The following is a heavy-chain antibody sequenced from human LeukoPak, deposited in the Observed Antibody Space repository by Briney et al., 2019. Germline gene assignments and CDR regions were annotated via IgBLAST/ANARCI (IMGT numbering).Heavy chain of an antibody. CDR2: INSDGSST. J-gene: IGHJ4*02. D-gene: IGHD4-11*01. CDR1: GFTFDDYG. Sequence: GGSLRLSCAASGFTFDDYGMSWVHQAPGKGLVWVSRINSDGSSTSYADSEKGRFTISRDNAKDTLYLQMNSLSAEDTAVYYCARGGTTVTTWIDYWGQGTLVTVSS. CDR3: ARGGTTVTTWIDY. V-gene: IGHV3-74*01.